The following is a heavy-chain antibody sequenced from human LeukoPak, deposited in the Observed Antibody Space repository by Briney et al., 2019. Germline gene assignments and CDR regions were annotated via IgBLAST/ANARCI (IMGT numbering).Heavy chain of an antibody. CDR2: INHSGST. CDR3: ARERIAAAAGDY. J-gene: IGHJ4*02. D-gene: IGHD6-13*01. V-gene: IGHV4-34*01. Sequence: SETLSLTCAVYGGSFSGYYWSWFRQPPGKGLEWIGEINHSGSTNYNPSLKSRVTISVDTSKNQFSLKLSSVTAADTAVYYCARERIAAAAGDYWGQGTLVTVSS. CDR1: GGSFSGYY.